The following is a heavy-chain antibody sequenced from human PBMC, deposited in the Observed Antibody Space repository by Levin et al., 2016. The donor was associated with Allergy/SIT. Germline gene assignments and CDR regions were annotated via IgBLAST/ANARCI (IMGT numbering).Heavy chain of an antibody. CDR2: IWYDGSNK. CDR3: ASEWHNWNYAHFDY. D-gene: IGHD1-7*01. Sequence: GGSLRLSCAASGFTFSSYGMHWVRQAPGKGLEWVAVIWYDGSNKYYADSVKGRFTISRDNSKNTLYLQMNSLRAEDTAVYYCASEWHNWNYAHFDYWGQGTLVTVSS. CDR1: GFTFSSYG. J-gene: IGHJ4*02. V-gene: IGHV3-30*19.